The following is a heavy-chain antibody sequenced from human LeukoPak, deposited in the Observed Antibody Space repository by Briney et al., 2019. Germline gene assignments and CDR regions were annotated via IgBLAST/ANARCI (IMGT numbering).Heavy chain of an antibody. CDR3: ARDLGGYDMSYFDY. V-gene: IGHV3-30-3*01. Sequence: GRSLRLSCAASGFTLSSYAMHWVRQAPGKGLEWVAVISYDGSNKYYANSVKGRFTISRDNSKNTLYLQMNSLRAEDTAVYCCARDLGGYDMSYFDYWGQGTLVTVSS. D-gene: IGHD5-12*01. J-gene: IGHJ4*02. CDR2: ISYDGSNK. CDR1: GFTLSSYA.